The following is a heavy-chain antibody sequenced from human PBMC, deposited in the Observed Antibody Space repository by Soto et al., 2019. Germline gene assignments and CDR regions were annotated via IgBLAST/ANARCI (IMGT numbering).Heavy chain of an antibody. V-gene: IGHV3-23*01. J-gene: IGHJ4*02. CDR2: ISGSGGST. Sequence: GGSLRLSCAASGFTFSSYAMSWVRQAPGKGLEWVSAISGSGGSTYYADSVKGRFTISRDNSKNTLYLQMNSLGAEDTAVYYCAVSVSAAGILPLYYFDYWGQGTLVTVSS. CDR3: AVSVSAAGILPLYYFDY. D-gene: IGHD6-13*01. CDR1: GFTFSSYA.